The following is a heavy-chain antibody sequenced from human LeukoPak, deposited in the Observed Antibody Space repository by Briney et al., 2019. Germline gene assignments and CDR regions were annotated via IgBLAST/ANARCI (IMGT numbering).Heavy chain of an antibody. Sequence: SETLSLTCTVSGDSISNYYWSWIRQSPGKELEWIGYMYNRGSTIYNPSLKSRVTILTDTSKNQFSLRLTSVTAADTAVYYCARAEKAVTGTLDYWGQGTLITVSS. D-gene: IGHD6-19*01. CDR2: MYNRGST. CDR3: ARAEKAVTGTLDY. V-gene: IGHV4-59*01. J-gene: IGHJ4*02. CDR1: GDSISNYY.